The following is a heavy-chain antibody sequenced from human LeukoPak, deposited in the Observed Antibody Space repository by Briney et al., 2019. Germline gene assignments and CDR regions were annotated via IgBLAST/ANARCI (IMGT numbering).Heavy chain of an antibody. CDR1: GSTLSSYA. CDR2: ISNTIGIA. V-gene: IGHV1-69*04. J-gene: IGHJ6*02. Sequence: SVKVSCKASGSTLSSYAISWVRQAPGQGLEWMGRISNTIGIANYAQKFQGRVTITADKSTSTAYMELSSLRSEDTAVYYCASGDSGYSYGYSYYYYGMDVWGQGTTVTVSS. CDR3: ASGDSGYSYGYSYYYYGMDV. D-gene: IGHD5-18*01.